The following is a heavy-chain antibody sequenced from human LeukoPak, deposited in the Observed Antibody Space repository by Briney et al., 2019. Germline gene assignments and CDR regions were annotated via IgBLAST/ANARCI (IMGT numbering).Heavy chain of an antibody. V-gene: IGHV4-59*01. Sequence: PSETLSLTCTVSGGSINSYYWSWIRQPPGKGLEWIGYIYYSGSTNYNPSLKSRVTLSVDSSQNQFSLKLTSVTAADTAVYYCARGQGYCSTTSCYVFGFWGQGALLTVSS. CDR2: IYYSGST. CDR1: GGSINSYY. D-gene: IGHD2-2*01. CDR3: ARGQGYCSTTSCYVFGF. J-gene: IGHJ4*02.